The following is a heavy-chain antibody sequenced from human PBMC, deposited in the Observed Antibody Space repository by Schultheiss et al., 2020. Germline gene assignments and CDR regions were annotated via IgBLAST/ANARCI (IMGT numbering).Heavy chain of an antibody. D-gene: IGHD5-24*01. Sequence: GESLKISCKGSGYSFTSYWIGWVRQMPGKGLKWMGIIYPGDSDTRYGPSFQGQVTISADMSTSTAYLHWSGLKASDTAMYYCAKLRGYQMASPFDSWGQGTLVTVYS. CDR3: AKLRGYQMASPFDS. V-gene: IGHV5-51*01. CDR2: IYPGDSDT. CDR1: GYSFTSYW. J-gene: IGHJ4*02.